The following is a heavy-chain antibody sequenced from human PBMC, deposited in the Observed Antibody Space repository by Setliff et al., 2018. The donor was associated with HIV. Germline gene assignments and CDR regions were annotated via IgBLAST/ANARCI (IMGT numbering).Heavy chain of an antibody. CDR1: GDSFTTTSHS. CDR2: VYSRGNT. CDR3: AREGGPHYYDSSGYYYEDAFVM. Sequence: SETLSLTCDVSGDSFTTTSHSWAWLRQPAGRGLEWIGHVYSRGNTDYNPSLASRVSILMSTSEIQFSLTLNSVTAADTAVYYCAREGGPHYYDSSGYYYEDAFVMWGQGRMVACSS. J-gene: IGHJ3*02. D-gene: IGHD3-22*01. V-gene: IGHV4-61*09.